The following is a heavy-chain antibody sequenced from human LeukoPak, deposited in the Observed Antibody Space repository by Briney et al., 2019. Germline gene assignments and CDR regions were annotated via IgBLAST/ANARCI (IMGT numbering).Heavy chain of an antibody. V-gene: IGHV3-48*02. Sequence: QTGGSLRLSCAASGFTFSSYSMNWVRQAPGKGLEWVSYISSSSSTIYYADSVKGRFTISRDNAKNSLYLQMNSLRDEDTAVYYRAREDYSSGFSPQDYWGQGTLVTVSS. D-gene: IGHD6-19*01. CDR3: AREDYSSGFSPQDY. CDR1: GFTFSSYS. CDR2: ISSSSSTI. J-gene: IGHJ4*02.